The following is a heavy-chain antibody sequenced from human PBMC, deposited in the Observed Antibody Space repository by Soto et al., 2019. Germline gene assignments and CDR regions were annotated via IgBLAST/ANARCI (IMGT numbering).Heavy chain of an antibody. Sequence: PGGSLRLSCAASGFTFSDYYMSWIRQAPGKGLEWVSYISSSGSITYYAESVKGRSTVSRDNAKNSLYLEINSLRAEDTAMYYCASGYTGCIACRRNPNVGSFWGQGSLVTGSS. CDR1: GFTFSDYY. CDR2: ISSSGSIT. D-gene: IGHD5-12*01. CDR3: ASGYTGCIACRRNPNVGSF. V-gene: IGHV3-11*01. J-gene: IGHJ4*02.